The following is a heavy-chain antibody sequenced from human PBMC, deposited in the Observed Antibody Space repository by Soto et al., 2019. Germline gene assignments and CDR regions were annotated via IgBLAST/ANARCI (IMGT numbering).Heavy chain of an antibody. CDR2: IIPIFGTA. D-gene: IGHD1-26*01. CDR3: AEGGSYAALYYYGMDV. V-gene: IGHV1-69*01. Sequence: QVQLVQSGAEVKQPGSSVKVSCKASGGTFSSYAISWVRQAPGQGLEWMGGIIPIFGTANYAQKFQGRVTITADESTSTAYMELSSLRSEDKAVYYCAEGGSYAALYYYGMDVWGQGTTVTVSS. J-gene: IGHJ6*02. CDR1: GGTFSSYA.